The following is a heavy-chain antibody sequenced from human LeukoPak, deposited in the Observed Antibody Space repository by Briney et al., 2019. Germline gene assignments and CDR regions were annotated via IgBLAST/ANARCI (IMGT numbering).Heavy chain of an antibody. CDR3: ARGLVDYYDSSGYPTPNYFDY. V-gene: IGHV4-34*01. D-gene: IGHD3-22*01. CDR2: INHSGST. Sequence: SETLSLTCAVYGGSFSGYYWSWIRQPPGKGLEWIGEINHSGSTNYNPSLKSRVTISVDTSKNQFSLKLSSVTAADTAVYYCARGLVDYYDSSGYPTPNYFDYGGQGTLVTVSA. J-gene: IGHJ4*02. CDR1: GGSFSGYY.